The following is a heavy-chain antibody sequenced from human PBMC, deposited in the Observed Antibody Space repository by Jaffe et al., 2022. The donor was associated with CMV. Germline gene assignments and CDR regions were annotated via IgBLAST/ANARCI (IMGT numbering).Heavy chain of an antibody. Sequence: EVQLVESGGGLVKPGGSLRLSCAASGFTFSSYSMNWVRQAPGKGLEWVSSISSSSSYIYYADSVKGRFTISRDNAKNSLYLQMNSLRAEDTAVYYCARPPTYYYYYGMDVWGQGTTVTVSS. J-gene: IGHJ6*02. V-gene: IGHV3-21*01. CDR2: ISSSSSYI. CDR3: ARPPTYYYYYGMDV. CDR1: GFTFSSYS.